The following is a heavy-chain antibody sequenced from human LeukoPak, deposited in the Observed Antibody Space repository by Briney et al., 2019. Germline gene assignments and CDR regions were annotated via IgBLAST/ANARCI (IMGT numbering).Heavy chain of an antibody. CDR2: ISSSGSTI. J-gene: IGHJ4*02. CDR3: ARDYYDYVWGSFSPVGY. V-gene: IGHV3-11*01. D-gene: IGHD3-16*01. Sequence: GGSLRLSCAASGFTFSDYYMSWIRPAPGKGLEWVSYISSSGSTIYYADSVKGRFTITRDNAKNSLYLQMNSLRAEDTAVYYCARDYYDYVWGSFSPVGYWGQGTLVTVSS. CDR1: GFTFSDYY.